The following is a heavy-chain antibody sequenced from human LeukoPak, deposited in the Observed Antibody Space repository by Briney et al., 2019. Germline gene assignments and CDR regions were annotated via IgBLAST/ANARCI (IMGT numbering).Heavy chain of an antibody. CDR1: GGSFSGYY. Sequence: SETLSLTCAVYGGSFSGYYWSWIRQPPGKGLEWIGEINHSGSTNYNPSLKSRVTISVDTSTNQFSLKLGSVTAADTAVYYCARGPDYYGSGSNYNGSDYWGQGTLVTVSS. J-gene: IGHJ4*02. D-gene: IGHD3-10*01. CDR3: ARGPDYYGSGSNYNGSDY. V-gene: IGHV4-34*01. CDR2: INHSGST.